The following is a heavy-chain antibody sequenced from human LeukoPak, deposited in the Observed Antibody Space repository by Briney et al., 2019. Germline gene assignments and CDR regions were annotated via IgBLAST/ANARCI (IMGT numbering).Heavy chain of an antibody. Sequence: GGSLRLSCAASGFTFSSYGMHWVRQAPGKGLEWVSAISGSGGSTYYADSVKGRFTISRDNSKNTLYLQMNSLRAEDTAVYYCAKDESNYGDYEGVGDYWGQGTLVTVSS. V-gene: IGHV3-23*01. J-gene: IGHJ4*02. CDR3: AKDESNYGDYEGVGDY. CDR2: ISGSGGST. D-gene: IGHD4-17*01. CDR1: GFTFSSYG.